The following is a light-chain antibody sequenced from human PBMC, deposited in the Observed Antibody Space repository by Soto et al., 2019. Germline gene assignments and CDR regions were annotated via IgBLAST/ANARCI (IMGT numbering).Light chain of an antibody. CDR2: AAS. Sequence: DIQMTQSPSSLSASVGDRVTITCRASQRISSYLNWYQQKPGKAPKVLIYAASSLQSGVPSRFSGSGSGTDFTLTISSLQPDDFATYYCQQYNSYSITFGQGTRLEIK. CDR1: QRISSY. J-gene: IGKJ5*01. CDR3: QQYNSYSIT. V-gene: IGKV1-39*01.